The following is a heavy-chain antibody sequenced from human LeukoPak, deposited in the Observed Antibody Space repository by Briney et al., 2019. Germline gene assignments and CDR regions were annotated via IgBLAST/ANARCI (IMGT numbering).Heavy chain of an antibody. Sequence: SETLSLTCAVYGGSFSGYYWSWIRHPPGKGLEWIGEINHSGSTNYNPSPTSRVTISVDTSKNQFSLKLSSVTAADTAVYYCARGAPITMLVVVPSYYYYGMDVWGQGTTVTVSS. V-gene: IGHV4-34*01. D-gene: IGHD3-22*01. J-gene: IGHJ6*02. CDR3: ARGAPITMLVVVPSYYYYGMDV. CDR1: GGSFSGYY. CDR2: INHSGST.